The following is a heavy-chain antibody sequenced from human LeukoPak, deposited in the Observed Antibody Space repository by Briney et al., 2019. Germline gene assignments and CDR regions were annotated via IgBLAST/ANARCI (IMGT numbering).Heavy chain of an antibody. Sequence: GESLKISCKGSGYSFTNFWIAWVRQMPGKGLEWMGIIYPTDSDTRYNPSFQGQVTVSADKSISTAYLQWNSLNTSDTAMYYCARTLSPYYFDYWGPGTLVTVSS. CDR2: IYPTDSDT. V-gene: IGHV5-51*01. CDR1: GYSFTNFW. CDR3: ARTLSPYYFDY. J-gene: IGHJ4*02.